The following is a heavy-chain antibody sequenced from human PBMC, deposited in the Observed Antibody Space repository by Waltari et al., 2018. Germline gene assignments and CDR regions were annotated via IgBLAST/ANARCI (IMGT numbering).Heavy chain of an antibody. CDR3: TRVLRSSSPTQLDL. Sequence: QLVESGGGLVQPGGSLKVSCEASSFNLSGSAMHWVRQAPGKGLECVGRLRTKAAGYATQYAPSVKGRFTIPRDDSKKTAFLLMNNLKIDDTATYFCTRVLRSSSPTQLDLWGQGILVTVSS. D-gene: IGHD6-13*01. CDR2: LRTKAAGYAT. J-gene: IGHJ5*02. CDR1: SFNLSGSA. V-gene: IGHV3-73*01.